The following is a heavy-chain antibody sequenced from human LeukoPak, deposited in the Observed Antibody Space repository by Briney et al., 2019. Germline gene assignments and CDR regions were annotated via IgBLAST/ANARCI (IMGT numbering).Heavy chain of an antibody. Sequence: PSETLSLTCTVSGGSVRNYYYSWIRQPPGKGLEWIGRIYSSGSTNYNPSLKSRVTMSLDTSKNQFSLNLSSVTAADTAVYYCAKVDRNYNGHAFDIWGQGTMVTVSP. CDR3: AKVDRNYNGHAFDI. D-gene: IGHD1-14*01. J-gene: IGHJ3*02. V-gene: IGHV4-4*07. CDR2: IYSSGST. CDR1: GGSVRNYY.